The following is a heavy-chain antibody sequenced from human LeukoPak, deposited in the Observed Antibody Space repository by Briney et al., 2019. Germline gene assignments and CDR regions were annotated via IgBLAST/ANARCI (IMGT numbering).Heavy chain of an antibody. CDR1: GGSIISYY. Sequence: SETLSLTCTVSGGSIISYYWSWIRQPAGEGLEWIGRIHSSGTTNYNPSLKSRVTMSVDTSKNQFSLKVSSVTAADTAVYYCARGGVFKAAATFDYWGQETLVTVSS. J-gene: IGHJ4*02. D-gene: IGHD2-15*01. CDR3: ARGGVFKAAATFDY. CDR2: IHSSGTT. V-gene: IGHV4-4*07.